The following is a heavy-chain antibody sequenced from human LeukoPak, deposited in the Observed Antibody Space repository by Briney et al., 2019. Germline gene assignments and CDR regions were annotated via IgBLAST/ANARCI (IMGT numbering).Heavy chain of an antibody. CDR2: ISYDGSTK. Sequence: GGSLRLSCAASGFTVSSNYMSWVRQAPGKGLEWVTVISYDGSTKYYADSVKGRFTISRDNSKNTVYVQMNSLRPDDTAVYYCARRSAAGPIDYWGQGTLVTVSS. V-gene: IGHV3-30-3*01. CDR1: GFTVSSNY. D-gene: IGHD6-13*01. CDR3: ARRSAAGPIDY. J-gene: IGHJ4*02.